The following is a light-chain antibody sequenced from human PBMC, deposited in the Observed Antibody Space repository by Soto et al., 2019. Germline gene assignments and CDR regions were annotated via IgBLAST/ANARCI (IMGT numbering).Light chain of an antibody. J-gene: IGLJ2*01. Sequence: QSVVTQPPSVSGTPGQGVIISCSNVGRHEVSWYQQVPGMAPKLLIHTTSQRPSGVPDRFSASKSGTSASLAIRGLQSEDEADYFCSSWDDSLSGVVFGRGPKLTVL. CDR3: SSWDDSLSGVV. CDR1: NVGRHE. CDR2: TTS. V-gene: IGLV1-44*01.